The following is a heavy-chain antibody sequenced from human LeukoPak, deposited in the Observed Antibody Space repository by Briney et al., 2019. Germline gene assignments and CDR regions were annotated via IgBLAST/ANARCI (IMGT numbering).Heavy chain of an antibody. Sequence: ASVKVSCKASGYTFTSYDINWVRQATGQGLEWMGWMNPNSGNTGYAQKFQGGVTMTRNTSISTAYMEPSSLRSEDTAVYYCATSSWYDWFDPWGQGTLVTVSS. CDR2: MNPNSGNT. CDR1: GYTFTSYD. CDR3: ATSSWYDWFDP. V-gene: IGHV1-8*01. D-gene: IGHD6-13*01. J-gene: IGHJ5*02.